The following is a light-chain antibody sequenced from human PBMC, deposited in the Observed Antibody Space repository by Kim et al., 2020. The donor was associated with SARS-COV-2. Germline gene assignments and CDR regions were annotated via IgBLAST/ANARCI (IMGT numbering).Light chain of an antibody. CDR1: QYISTS. Sequence: ASVGDSVTITCRASQYISTSLSWYQQKPGTAPNLLMYGVTTLQTGAPSRFSGGGSGTDFTLTINNLQPEDFAIYYCLQSHAFPYTFGQGTKVDIK. CDR3: LQSHAFPYT. V-gene: IGKV1-39*01. J-gene: IGKJ2*01. CDR2: GVT.